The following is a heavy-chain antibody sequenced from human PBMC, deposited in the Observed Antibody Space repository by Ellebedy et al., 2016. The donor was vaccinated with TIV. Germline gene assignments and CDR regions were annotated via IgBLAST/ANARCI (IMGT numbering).Heavy chain of an antibody. D-gene: IGHD3-9*01. Sequence: GGSLRLSXAASGFTFSSYAMSWVRQAPGKGLEWVSSISSSSSYIYYADSVKGRFTISRDNAKNSLYLQMNSLRAEDTAVYYCARDRGVYDILTGPSHPWDYWGQGTLVTVSS. CDR3: ARDRGVYDILTGPSHPWDY. V-gene: IGHV3-21*01. J-gene: IGHJ4*02. CDR2: ISSSSSYI. CDR1: GFTFSSYA.